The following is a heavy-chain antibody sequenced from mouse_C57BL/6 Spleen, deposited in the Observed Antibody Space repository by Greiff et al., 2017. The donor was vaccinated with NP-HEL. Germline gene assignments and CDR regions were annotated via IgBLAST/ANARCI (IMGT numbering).Heavy chain of an antibody. D-gene: IGHD1-1*01. CDR3: ARGIYYYGSSYRYFDV. Sequence: QVQLQQSGAELVKPGASVKISCKASGYAFSSYWMNWVKQRPGKGLEWIGQIYPGDGDTNYNGKFKGKATLTADKSSSTAYMQLSSLTSEDSAVYFCARGIYYYGSSYRYFDVWGTGTTVTVSS. J-gene: IGHJ1*03. V-gene: IGHV1-80*01. CDR2: IYPGDGDT. CDR1: GYAFSSYW.